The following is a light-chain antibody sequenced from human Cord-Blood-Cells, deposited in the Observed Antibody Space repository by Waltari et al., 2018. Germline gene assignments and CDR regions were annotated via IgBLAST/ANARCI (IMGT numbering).Light chain of an antibody. J-gene: IGLJ1*01. CDR3: QSYDSSLSGYV. CDR1: SSNIGAGYD. Sequence: QSVLTQPPSVSGAPGQRVTISCTGSSSNIGAGYDVNWYQQLPGTAPKLLSYGNSNRPSGVPDRVSGSTSGTSASLAITGLQAEDEADYYCQSYDSSLSGYVFGTGTKVTVL. CDR2: GNS. V-gene: IGLV1-40*01.